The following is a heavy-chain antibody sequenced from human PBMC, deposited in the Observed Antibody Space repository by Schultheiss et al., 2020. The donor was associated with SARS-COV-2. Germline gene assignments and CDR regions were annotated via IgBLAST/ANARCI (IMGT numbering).Heavy chain of an antibody. V-gene: IGHV4-34*01. D-gene: IGHD5-12*01. CDR1: GGSISSYY. J-gene: IGHJ5*02. CDR3: AGGVATLTP. CDR2: INHSGST. Sequence: SETLSLTCTVSGGSISSYYWSWIRQPPGKGLEWIGEINHSGSTNYNPSLKSRVTISVDTSKNQFSLKLSSVTAADTAVYYCAGGVATLTPWGQGALVTVSS.